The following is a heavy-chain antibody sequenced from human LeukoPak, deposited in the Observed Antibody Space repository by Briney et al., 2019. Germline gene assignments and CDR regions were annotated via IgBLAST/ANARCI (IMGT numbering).Heavy chain of an antibody. CDR2: ISGSSGTI. Sequence: QSGGSLRLSCAASGYTFSSYGMNWVRQAPGKGLEWVSYISGSSGTIYYADSVKGRFTISRDNAKNSLSLQMDSLRAEDTAVYYCARSVGGIVATIGYWGQGTLVTVSS. J-gene: IGHJ4*02. CDR1: GYTFSSYG. CDR3: ARSVGGIVATIGY. D-gene: IGHD5-12*01. V-gene: IGHV3-48*01.